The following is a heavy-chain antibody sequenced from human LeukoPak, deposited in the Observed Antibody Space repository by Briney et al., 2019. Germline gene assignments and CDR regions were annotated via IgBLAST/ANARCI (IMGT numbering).Heavy chain of an antibody. Sequence: ASVKVSCKASGYSFTNYDINWVRQATGQGLEWMGWMNPNSGNTGYAQKFQGRVTMTRNTSISTAYMELSSLRSEDTAVYYCARGNAIAAADGDDIDYWGQGTLVTVSS. D-gene: IGHD6-13*01. CDR1: GYSFTNYD. CDR3: ARGNAIAAADGDDIDY. CDR2: MNPNSGNT. V-gene: IGHV1-8*02. J-gene: IGHJ4*02.